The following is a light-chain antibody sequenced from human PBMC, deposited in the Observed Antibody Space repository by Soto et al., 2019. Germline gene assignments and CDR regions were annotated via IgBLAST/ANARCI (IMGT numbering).Light chain of an antibody. Sequence: QSALTQPPSASGSPGQSVTISCTGTSSDVGGYNYVSWYQHHPGKAPKLIIYEVYTRPSGVPDRFSGSKSGNTAALTVSGLQAEDEADYYCSSYVGTNSYVFGTGTKVPVL. J-gene: IGLJ1*01. CDR2: EVY. V-gene: IGLV2-8*01. CDR1: SSDVGGYNY. CDR3: SSYVGTNSYV.